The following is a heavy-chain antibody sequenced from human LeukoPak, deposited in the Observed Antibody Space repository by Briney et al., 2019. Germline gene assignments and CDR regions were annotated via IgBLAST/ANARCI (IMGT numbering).Heavy chain of an antibody. D-gene: IGHD6-13*01. CDR2: IYHSGST. V-gene: IGHV4-30-2*01. J-gene: IGHJ5*02. Sequence: SETLSLTCAVSGGSISSGGYSWSWIRQPPGKGLEWIGYIYHSGSTYYNPSLKSRVTISVDRSKNQFSLKLSSVTAADTAVYYCARGGSNTSSWYGGWFDPWGQGTLVIVSS. CDR1: GGSISSGGYS. CDR3: ARGGSNTSSWYGGWFDP.